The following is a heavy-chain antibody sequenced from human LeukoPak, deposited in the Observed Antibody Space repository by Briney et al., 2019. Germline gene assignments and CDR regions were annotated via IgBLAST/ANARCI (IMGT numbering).Heavy chain of an antibody. CDR2: ISAYNGNT. CDR1: GYTFTSYG. V-gene: IGHV1-18*01. J-gene: IGHJ5*02. Sequence: ASVKVSCKASGYTFTSYGISWVRQAPGQGLEWMGWISAYNGNTNYAQKLQGRVTMTTDTSTSTAYMELRSLRSDDTAVYYCARGPRITMIVVVPWRNWFDPWGQGTLVTVSS. CDR3: ARGPRITMIVVVPWRNWFDP. D-gene: IGHD3-22*01.